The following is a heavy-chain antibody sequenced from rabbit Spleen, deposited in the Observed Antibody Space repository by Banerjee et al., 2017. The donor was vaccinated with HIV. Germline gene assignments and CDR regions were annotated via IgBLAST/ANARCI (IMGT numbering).Heavy chain of an antibody. D-gene: IGHD2-1*01. CDR2: IYTGNGKT. V-gene: IGHV1S40*01. CDR1: GFSLSSGYD. Sequence: VESGGGLVKPGASLTLTCKASGFSLSSGYDMCWVRQAPGKGLEWIGCIYTGNGKTYYASWAKGRFTISKTSSTTVTLQMNSLTVADTATYFCARHYDDWVAVDLWGQGTLVTVS. CDR3: ARHYDDWVAVDL. J-gene: IGHJ4*01.